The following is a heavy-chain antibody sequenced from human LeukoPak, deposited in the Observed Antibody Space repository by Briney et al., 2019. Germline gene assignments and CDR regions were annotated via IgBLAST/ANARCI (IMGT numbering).Heavy chain of an antibody. J-gene: IGHJ4*02. V-gene: IGHV3-23*01. Sequence: GGSLRLSCAASGFTFSSYAMSWVRQAPGKGLEWVSAISGSGGSTYYADSVKGRFTISRDNSKSTLYLQMNSLRAEDTAVYYCAKGRFSGILTGYNPLDYWGQGTLVTVSS. CDR1: GFTFSSYA. D-gene: IGHD3-9*01. CDR2: ISGSGGST. CDR3: AKGRFSGILTGYNPLDY.